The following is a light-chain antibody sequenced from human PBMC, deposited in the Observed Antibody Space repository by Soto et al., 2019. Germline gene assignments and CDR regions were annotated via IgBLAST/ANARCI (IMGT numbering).Light chain of an antibody. J-gene: IGLJ3*02. Sequence: QSVLTQPPSASGTPGQRVTISCSGSSSNIGSNPVNWYQLVPGTAPKLLIHTDNLRPSGVPDRFSGSKSGTSASLAISGLQSEDEADYYCAAWDDSLIGLWVFGGGTKLTVL. CDR2: TDN. CDR1: SSNIGSNP. CDR3: AAWDDSLIGLWV. V-gene: IGLV1-44*01.